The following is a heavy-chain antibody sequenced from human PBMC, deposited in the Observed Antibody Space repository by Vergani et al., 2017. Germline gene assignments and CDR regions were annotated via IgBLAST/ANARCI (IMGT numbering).Heavy chain of an antibody. J-gene: IGHJ4*02. CDR1: GFTFSSYA. Sequence: QVQLVESGGGVVQPGRSLRLSCAASGFTFSSYAMHWVRQAPGKGLEWVAVISYDGSNKYYADSVKGRFTISRDNSKNTLFLQMNSLRAEDTAVYYCAKDLVSSTSSLYFDYWGQGTLVTVPS. CDR2: ISYDGSNK. D-gene: IGHD6-6*01. V-gene: IGHV3-30-3*01. CDR3: AKDLVSSTSSLYFDY.